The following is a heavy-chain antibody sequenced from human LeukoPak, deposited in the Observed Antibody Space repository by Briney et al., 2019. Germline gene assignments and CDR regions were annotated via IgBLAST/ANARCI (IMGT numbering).Heavy chain of an antibody. D-gene: IGHD6-13*01. CDR2: IYTSGST. Sequence: SQTLSLTCTVSGGSISSGSYYWSWIRQPAGKGLEWIGRIYTSGSTNYNPSLKSRVTISVDTSKNQLSLKLSSVTAADTAVYYCARNRDLAAADYWGQGTLVTVSS. CDR3: ARNRDLAAADY. V-gene: IGHV4-61*02. CDR1: GGSISSGSYY. J-gene: IGHJ4*02.